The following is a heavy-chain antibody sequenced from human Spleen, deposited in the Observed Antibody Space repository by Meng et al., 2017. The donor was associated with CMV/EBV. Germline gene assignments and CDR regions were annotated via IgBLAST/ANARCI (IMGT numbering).Heavy chain of an antibody. Sequence: GESLKISCAASGFTFSTHAMSWVRQAPGRGLEWVSIIRGRVGSTYYADSVKGRFTISRDNSKNTLHLQMNSLRAEDTAVYYCAKSYYYHSGSYYIRRENFFDHWGQGTLVTVS. CDR3: AKSYYYHSGSYYIRRENFFDH. D-gene: IGHD3-10*01. V-gene: IGHV3-23*01. CDR2: IRGRVGST. J-gene: IGHJ4*02. CDR1: GFTFSTHA.